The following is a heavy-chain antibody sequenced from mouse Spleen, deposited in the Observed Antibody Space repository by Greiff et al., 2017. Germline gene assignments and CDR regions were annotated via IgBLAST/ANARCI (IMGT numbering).Heavy chain of an antibody. J-gene: IGHJ3*01. Sequence: DVMLVESGGGLVKPGGSLKLSCAASGFTFSSYAMSWVRQTPEKRLEWVATISSGGSYTYYPDSVKGRFTISRDNAKNTLYLQMSSLRSEDTAMYYCARDDGYFFAYWGQGTLVTVSA. CDR2: ISSGGSYT. D-gene: IGHD2-3*01. V-gene: IGHV5-9-1*01. CDR3: ARDDGYFFAY. CDR1: GFTFSSYA.